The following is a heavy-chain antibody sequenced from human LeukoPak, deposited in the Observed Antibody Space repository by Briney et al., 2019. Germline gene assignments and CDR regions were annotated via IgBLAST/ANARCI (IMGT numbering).Heavy chain of an antibody. CDR2: INHSGST. D-gene: IGHD2-8*01. Sequence: SETLSLTCAVYGGSFSGYYWSWIRQPPGKGLEWIGEINHSGSTNYNPSLKSRVTISVDTSKNQFSLKLSSVTAAATAVYYCARRYAGAFDIWGQGTMVTVSS. CDR1: GGSFSGYY. J-gene: IGHJ3*02. V-gene: IGHV4-34*01. CDR3: ARRYAGAFDI.